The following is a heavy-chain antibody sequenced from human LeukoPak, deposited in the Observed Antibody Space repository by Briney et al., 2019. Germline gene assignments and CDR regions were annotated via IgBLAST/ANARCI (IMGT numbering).Heavy chain of an antibody. V-gene: IGHV4-34*01. Sequence: SETLSLTCAVYGGSFSGYYWSWIRQPPGKGLEWTGEINHSGSTNYNPSLKSRVTISVDTSKNQFSLKLSSVTAADTAVYYCSRIVRGRVYYFDYWGQGTLVTVSS. J-gene: IGHJ4*02. CDR2: INHSGST. CDR1: GGSFSGYY. D-gene: IGHD3-22*01. CDR3: SRIVRGRVYYFDY.